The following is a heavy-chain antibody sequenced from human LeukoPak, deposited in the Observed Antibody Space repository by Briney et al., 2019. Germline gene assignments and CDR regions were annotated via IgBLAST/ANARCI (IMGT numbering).Heavy chain of an antibody. D-gene: IGHD2-21*02. J-gene: IGHJ5*02. CDR1: GYTFTSYY. V-gene: IGHV1-46*01. CDR3: ARGGVVAYCGGDCYTNNWFDP. CDR2: INPSGGSI. Sequence: ASVKVSCKASGYTFTSYYMHWVRQAPGQGLEWMGIINPSGGSISYAQKFQGRVTMTRDMSTSTVYMELSSLRSEDTAVYYCARGGVVAYCGGDCYTNNWFDPWGQGTLVTVSS.